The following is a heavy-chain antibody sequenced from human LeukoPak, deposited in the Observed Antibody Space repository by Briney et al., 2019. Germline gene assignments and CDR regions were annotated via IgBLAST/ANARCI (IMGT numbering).Heavy chain of an antibody. CDR2: IYYSGST. V-gene: IGHV4-39*07. D-gene: IGHD3-10*01. Sequence: SETLSLTCTVSGGSISSSSYYLGCIRQPPGKRLEWIGSIYYSGSTYYNPSLKSRVTISVDTSKNQFSLKLSSVTAADTAVYYCARGKPSYGSGTFYRPLEPNYMDVWGKGTTVTVSS. J-gene: IGHJ6*03. CDR1: GGSISSSSYY. CDR3: ARGKPSYGSGTFYRPLEPNYMDV.